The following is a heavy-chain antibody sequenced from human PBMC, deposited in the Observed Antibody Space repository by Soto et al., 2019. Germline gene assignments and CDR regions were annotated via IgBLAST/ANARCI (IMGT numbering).Heavy chain of an antibody. V-gene: IGHV1-69*01. Sequence: QVQLGQSGPEVKRPGTSVKVSCKASGGAFGRYSVSWVRQAPGQGLGWIGGVIPVFNTSNYSLKFQGRVAISADESTSTVFMELRSLRSEDTALYYCARGDELTAVTIFEYWGQGTLVTVSS. CDR3: ARGDELTAVTIFEY. D-gene: IGHD4-17*01. CDR2: VIPVFNTS. J-gene: IGHJ4*02. CDR1: GGAFGRYS.